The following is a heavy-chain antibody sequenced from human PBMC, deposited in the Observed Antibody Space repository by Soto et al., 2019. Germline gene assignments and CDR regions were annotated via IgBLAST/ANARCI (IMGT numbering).Heavy chain of an antibody. J-gene: IGHJ6*02. Sequence: SLTLSCAASGCEFRSYGMHWVRQAPGKGLEWVAFISYDGSEKKFADSVRGRFTISRDNSKNTLYLQVSRLRADDTAVYYCAKTYYVCRSDYRYSTPDVWGQGTTVTV. CDR3: AKTYYVCRSDYRYSTPDV. D-gene: IGHD3-3*01. CDR1: GCEFRSYG. CDR2: ISYDGSEK. V-gene: IGHV3-30*18.